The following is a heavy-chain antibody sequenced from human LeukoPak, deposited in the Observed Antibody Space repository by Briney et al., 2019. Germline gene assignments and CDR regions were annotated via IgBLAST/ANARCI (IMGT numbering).Heavy chain of an antibody. V-gene: IGHV3-64*01. CDR1: GFTFSSYA. J-gene: IGHJ4*02. D-gene: IGHD4-17*01. CDR2: ISSNGGST. Sequence: GGSLRLSCAASGFTFSSYAMHWVRQAPGKGLEYVSAISSNGGSTYYANSVKGRFTISRDNSKNTLYLQMGSLRAEDMAVYYCARKGGAYGDYVDYWGQGTLVTVSS. CDR3: ARKGGAYGDYVDY.